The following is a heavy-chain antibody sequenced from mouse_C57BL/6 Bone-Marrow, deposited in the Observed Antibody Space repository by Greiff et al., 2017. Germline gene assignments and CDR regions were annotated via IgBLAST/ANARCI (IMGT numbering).Heavy chain of an antibody. CDR2: ISYSGST. Sequence: DVKLVESGPGMVKPSQSLSLTCTVTGYSITSGYDWHWIRHFPGNKLEWMGYISYSGSTNYNPSLKSRISITHDTSKNHFFLKLNSVTTEDTATYYCARDGYWYFDVWGTGTTVTVSS. CDR3: ARDGYWYFDV. CDR1: GYSITSGYD. J-gene: IGHJ1*03. V-gene: IGHV3-1*01.